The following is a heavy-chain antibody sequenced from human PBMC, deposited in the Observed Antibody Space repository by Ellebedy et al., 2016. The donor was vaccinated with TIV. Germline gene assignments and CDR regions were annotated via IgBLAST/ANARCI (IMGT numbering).Heavy chain of an antibody. Sequence: GESLKISCAASGFTFSSYWMNWVRQAPGKGLEWVANINQDGSEKYYVDSVKGRFTISRDNAKNSLCLQMNSLRAEDTAVYYCARGPYSNDWYFDLWGRGTLVTVSS. CDR1: GFTFSSYW. J-gene: IGHJ2*01. V-gene: IGHV3-7*03. CDR2: INQDGSEK. D-gene: IGHD6-13*01. CDR3: ARGPYSNDWYFDL.